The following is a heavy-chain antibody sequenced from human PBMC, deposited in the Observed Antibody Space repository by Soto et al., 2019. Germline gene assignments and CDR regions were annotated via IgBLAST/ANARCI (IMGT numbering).Heavy chain of an antibody. CDR3: AREDYYGSGSYYNGEFDY. D-gene: IGHD3-10*01. CDR1: GYTFTSYG. V-gene: IGHV1-18*01. Sequence: QVQLVQSGAEVKKPGASVKVSCKASGYTFTSYGISWVRQAPGQGLEWMGWVSAYNGNTNYAQKLQGRVTMTTDTSTSTAYMELRSLRSDDTAVYYCAREDYYGSGSYYNGEFDYWGQGTLVTVSS. CDR2: VSAYNGNT. J-gene: IGHJ4*02.